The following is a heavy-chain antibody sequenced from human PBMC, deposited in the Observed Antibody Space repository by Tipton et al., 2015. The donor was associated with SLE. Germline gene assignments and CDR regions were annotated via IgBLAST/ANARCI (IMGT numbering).Heavy chain of an antibody. V-gene: IGHV4-4*09. CDR2: IYTSGST. J-gene: IGHJ4*02. CDR3: ARLDSSGYYFDY. D-gene: IGHD3-22*01. CDR1: GGSFSGYY. Sequence: LRLSCAVYGGSFSGYYWCWIRQPAGKGLEWIGYIYTSGSTNYNPSLKSRVTISVDTSKNQFSLKLSSVTAADTAVYYCARLDSSGYYFDYWGQGTLVTVSS.